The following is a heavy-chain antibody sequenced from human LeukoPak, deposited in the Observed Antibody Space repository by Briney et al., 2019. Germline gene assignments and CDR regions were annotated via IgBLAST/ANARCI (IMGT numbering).Heavy chain of an antibody. Sequence: GGSLRLSCATSGFTFNNYGMHWVRQAPGKGLEWVAFIRFDGSDKYYADSVEGRFTVSRDNSKNTLYLQMNSLRAEVTAVYYCARGGDGYEMDAFDIWGQGTMVTVSS. CDR1: GFTFNNYG. V-gene: IGHV3-30*02. CDR2: IRFDGSDK. D-gene: IGHD5-24*01. J-gene: IGHJ3*02. CDR3: ARGGDGYEMDAFDI.